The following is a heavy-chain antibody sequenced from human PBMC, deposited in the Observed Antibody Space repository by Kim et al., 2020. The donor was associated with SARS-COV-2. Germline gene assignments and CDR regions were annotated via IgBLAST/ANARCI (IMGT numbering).Heavy chain of an antibody. CDR3: AKRFTDGNGYQLWDF. V-gene: IGHV3-23*01. J-gene: IGHJ6*02. D-gene: IGHD5-18*01. CDR2: INVAGDST. Sequence: GGSLRLSCVASGFTFNRYAMTWVRQAPGKELEWVSTINVAGDSTYYADSVKGRFSISRDNFKDTLYMQMNSLIADDTAVYYCAKRFTDGNGYQLWDFWG. CDR1: GFTFNRYA.